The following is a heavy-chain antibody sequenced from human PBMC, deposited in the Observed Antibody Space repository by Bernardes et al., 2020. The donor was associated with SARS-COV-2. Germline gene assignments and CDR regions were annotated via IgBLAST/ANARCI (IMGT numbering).Heavy chain of an antibody. V-gene: IGHV3-74*01. Sequence: WGSLRLSCVASGFTFSNYHMHWVRQTPGKGLVWVSRVDKVGRTTHYADSVKGRFTVSRDNAKNTLYLQMNSLRAEDTAVYYCVRDLDKYDFWGLGTLVTVSS. D-gene: IGHD3-16*01. CDR2: VDKVGRTT. CDR1: GFTFSNYH. J-gene: IGHJ4*02. CDR3: VRDLDKYDF.